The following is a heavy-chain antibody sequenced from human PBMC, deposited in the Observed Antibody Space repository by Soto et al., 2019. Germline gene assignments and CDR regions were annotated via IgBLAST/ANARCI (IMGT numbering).Heavy chain of an antibody. CDR1: GFTFSSYA. CDR3: EKNGGVGDSTIGAFDF. J-gene: IGHJ3*01. V-gene: IGHV3-23*01. D-gene: IGHD1-26*01. CDR2: ISGSGGST. Sequence: GGSLRLSCAASGFTFSSYAMSWVRQAPGKGLEWVSAISGSGGSTYYADSVKGRFTISRDNSKNTLYLQMNSLRAEDTAVYYCEKNGGVGDSTIGAFDFWGQGTMVTVSS.